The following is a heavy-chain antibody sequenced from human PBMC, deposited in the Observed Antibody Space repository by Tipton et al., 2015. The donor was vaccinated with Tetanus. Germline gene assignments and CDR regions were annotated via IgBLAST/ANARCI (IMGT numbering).Heavy chain of an antibody. D-gene: IGHD3-9*01. J-gene: IGHJ4*02. CDR3: ARHAGAGATIWGTDY. CDR1: GGSFSNYY. V-gene: IGHV4-59*08. Sequence: TLSLTCAVYGGSFSNYYWSWIRQPPGKGLEWIGYISYSGSTNSNPSLKSRVTISVDASKNQFSLELTSVTAADTAVYYCARHAGAGATIWGTDYWGQGTLVTVSS. CDR2: ISYSGST.